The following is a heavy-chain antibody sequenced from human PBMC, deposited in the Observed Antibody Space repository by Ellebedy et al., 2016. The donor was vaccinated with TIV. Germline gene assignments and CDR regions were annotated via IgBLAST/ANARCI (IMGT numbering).Heavy chain of an antibody. V-gene: IGHV3-7*01. D-gene: IGHD6-19*01. CDR3: ARDQWLGRAYYFDY. J-gene: IGHJ4*02. CDR2: INEDGSEK. CDR1: GFTFRDYW. Sequence: GESLKISCAASGFTFRDYWMGWVRQAPGKGLEWVANINEDGSEKYYVDSVKGRFSISRDNAKKSLYLQMNSLRDEDAALYYCARDQWLGRAYYFDYWGQGTLVTVSS.